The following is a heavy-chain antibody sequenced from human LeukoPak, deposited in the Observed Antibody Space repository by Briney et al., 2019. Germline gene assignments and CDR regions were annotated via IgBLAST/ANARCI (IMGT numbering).Heavy chain of an antibody. CDR1: GYTFTSYY. Sequence: ASVKVSCKASGYTFTSYYMHWVRQAPGQGLEWMGIINPSGGSTSYAQKFQGRVTMTRDTSTITVYMELSSLRFADTAVYYCARGSRGGYYDSSGYRRGAFDIWGQGTMVTVSS. CDR3: ARGSRGGYYDSSGYRRGAFDI. V-gene: IGHV1-46*01. D-gene: IGHD3-22*01. J-gene: IGHJ3*02. CDR2: INPSGGST.